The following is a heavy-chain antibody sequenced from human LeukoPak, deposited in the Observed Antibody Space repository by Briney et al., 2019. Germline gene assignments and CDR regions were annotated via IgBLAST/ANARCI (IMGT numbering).Heavy chain of an antibody. Sequence: ASVKVSCKASGYTFTSYGISWVRQAPGQGLEWMGWISAYNGNTNYAQKFQGRVTMTRDTSTSTVYMELSSLRSEDTAVYYCAREKADCSSTSCYNRPEDYYYYYGMDVWGQGTTVTVSS. D-gene: IGHD2-2*02. CDR3: AREKADCSSTSCYNRPEDYYYYYGMDV. CDR1: GYTFTSYG. CDR2: ISAYNGNT. V-gene: IGHV1-18*01. J-gene: IGHJ6*02.